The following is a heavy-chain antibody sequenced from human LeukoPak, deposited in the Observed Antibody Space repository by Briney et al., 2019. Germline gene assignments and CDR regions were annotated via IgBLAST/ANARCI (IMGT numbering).Heavy chain of an antibody. J-gene: IGHJ4*02. CDR2: IRRNTYGGTT. V-gene: IGHV3-49*03. D-gene: IGHD2-21*02. CDR3: TRASAVVTQTFDY. CDR1: GFTFGDNT. Sequence: GGSLRLSCTASGFTFGDNTMSWFRQAPGKGLEWIGFIRRNTYGGTTEYAASVKGRFTISRDDSKSIAYLQMNSLKTEDTAVYYCTRASAVVTQTFDYWGQGNLVTVSS.